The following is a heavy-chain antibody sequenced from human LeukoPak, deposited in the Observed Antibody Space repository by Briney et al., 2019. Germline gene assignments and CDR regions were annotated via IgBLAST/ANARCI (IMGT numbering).Heavy chain of an antibody. Sequence: HPGRSLRLSCAASGFTFSSYDMHWVRQAPGKGLEWVALISFDGSNKYYADSVKGRFTISRDNSKNTLYLQMNSLRAEDTAVYYCAKDSPNRRVHDYWGQGTLVTVSS. CDR2: ISFDGSNK. D-gene: IGHD2/OR15-2a*01. V-gene: IGHV3-30*18. CDR1: GFTFSSYD. CDR3: AKDSPNRRVHDY. J-gene: IGHJ4*02.